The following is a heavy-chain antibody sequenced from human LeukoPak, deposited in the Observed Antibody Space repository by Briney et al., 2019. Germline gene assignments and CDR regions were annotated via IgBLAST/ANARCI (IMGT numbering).Heavy chain of an antibody. V-gene: IGHV3-30*04. Sequence: GGSLRLSCAASGFTFSSYAMHWVRQAPGKGLEWVAVISKDGSNKYYADSVKGRFTISRDNSKNTLYLQMNSLRAEDTAVYYCAKGRRDGYNFDFDYWGQGTLVTVSS. J-gene: IGHJ4*02. CDR1: GFTFSSYA. D-gene: IGHD5-24*01. CDR3: AKGRRDGYNFDFDY. CDR2: ISKDGSNK.